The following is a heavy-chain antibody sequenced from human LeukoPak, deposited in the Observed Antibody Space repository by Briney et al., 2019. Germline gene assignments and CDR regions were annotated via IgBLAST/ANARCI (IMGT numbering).Heavy chain of an antibody. CDR2: INYGGTT. D-gene: IGHD3-10*01. J-gene: IGHJ4*02. V-gene: IGHV4-39*01. Sequence: KPSETLSLTCTVSGGSISSYNYYWSWLPQPPGGEMEWIASINYGGTTYYNPSLKTRVNISVDTSKNQFSLSLSSATAADTALYLCARYVVSGAGKYYFDYWGQGSLVTVSS. CDR1: GGSISSYNYY. CDR3: ARYVVSGAGKYYFDY.